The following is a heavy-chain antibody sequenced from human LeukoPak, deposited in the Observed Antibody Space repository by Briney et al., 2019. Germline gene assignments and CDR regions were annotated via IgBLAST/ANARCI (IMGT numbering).Heavy chain of an antibody. V-gene: IGHV3-23*01. J-gene: IGHJ6*03. CDR2: IGGSGGNT. Sequence: SGGSLRLSCAASGFTFSSCGMNWVRQAPGKGLEWVSSIGGSGGNTYYVDSVKGRFTISRDNSKNTLYLQMNSLRAEDTAVYYCATSRYFDWATYYYYMDVWGKGTTVTISS. CDR1: GFTFSSCG. CDR3: ATSRYFDWATYYYYMDV. D-gene: IGHD3-9*01.